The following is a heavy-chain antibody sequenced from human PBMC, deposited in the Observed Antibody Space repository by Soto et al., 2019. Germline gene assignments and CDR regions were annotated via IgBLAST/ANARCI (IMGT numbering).Heavy chain of an antibody. J-gene: IGHJ4*02. CDR1: GGSISSSSYY. V-gene: IGHV4-39*01. D-gene: IGHD5-18*01. CDR2: IYYSGST. CDR3: ARPAMDTYYFDY. Sequence: PSETLSLTCTVSGGSISSSSYYWGWIRQPPGKGLEWIGSIYYSGSTYYNPSLKSRVTISVDTSKNQFSLKLSSVTAADTAVYYCARPAMDTYYFDYWGQGTLVTVHS.